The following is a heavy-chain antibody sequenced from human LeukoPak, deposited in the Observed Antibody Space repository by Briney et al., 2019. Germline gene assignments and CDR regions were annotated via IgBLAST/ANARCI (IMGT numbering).Heavy chain of an antibody. D-gene: IGHD6-19*01. CDR1: GFTFDDYA. CDR3: AKDRSSGWYASIFDY. CDR2: ISWNSGSI. J-gene: IGHJ4*02. V-gene: IGHV3-9*01. Sequence: GRSLRLSCAASGFTFDDYAMHWVRQAPGKGLEWVSGISWNSGSIGHADSVKGRFTISRDNAKNSLYLQMNSLRAEDTALYYCAKDRSSGWYASIFDYWGQGTLVTVSS.